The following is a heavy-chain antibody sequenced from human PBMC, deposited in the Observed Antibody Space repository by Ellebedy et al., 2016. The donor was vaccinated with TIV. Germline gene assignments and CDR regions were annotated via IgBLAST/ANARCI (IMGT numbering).Heavy chain of an antibody. J-gene: IGHJ3*02. V-gene: IGHV1-18*01. CDR1: GYTFTSYG. D-gene: IGHD3-3*01. Sequence: ASVKVSXXASGYTFTSYGISWVRQAPGQGLEWMGWISAYNGNTNYAQKLQGRVTMTTDTSTSTAYMELRSLRSDDTAVYYCARVSLPYYDFWSGYYRAFDIWGQGTMVTVSS. CDR3: ARVSLPYYDFWSGYYRAFDI. CDR2: ISAYNGNT.